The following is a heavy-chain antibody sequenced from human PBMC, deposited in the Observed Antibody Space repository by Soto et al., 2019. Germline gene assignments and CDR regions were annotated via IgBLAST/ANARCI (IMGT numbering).Heavy chain of an antibody. V-gene: IGHV4-34*01. CDR1: GGSFSGYY. J-gene: IGHJ2*01. Sequence: QVQLQQWGAGLLKPSETLSLTCAVYGGSFSGYYWSWIRQPPGKGLEWIGEINHSGSTNYNPSLKSRVTISVDTSKNQFSLQLSSVTAADTAVYYCARGRRRWYFDLWGRGTLVTVSS. CDR2: INHSGST. CDR3: ARGRRRWYFDL.